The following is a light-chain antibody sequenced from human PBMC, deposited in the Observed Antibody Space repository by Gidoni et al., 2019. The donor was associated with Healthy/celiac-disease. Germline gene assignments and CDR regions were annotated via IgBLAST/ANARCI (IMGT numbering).Light chain of an antibody. J-gene: IGLJ2*01. CDR1: SSDVGGYNY. CDR3: SSYTSSSTQV. CDR2: DVS. V-gene: IGLV2-14*01. Sequence: QSALTQPASVSGSPGQSITIACTGTSSDVGGYNYVSWYQQPPGKAPKLMTHDVSNRPSGVSNRFSGSKSGNTASLTISVLQAEDEADYYCSSYTSSSTQVFGGGTKLTVL.